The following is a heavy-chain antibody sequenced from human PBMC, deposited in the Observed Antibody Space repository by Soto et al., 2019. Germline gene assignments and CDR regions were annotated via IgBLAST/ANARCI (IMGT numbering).Heavy chain of an antibody. CDR2: IYYSGST. V-gene: IGHV4-59*01. Sequence: ETLSVTCPVSGGSIRIYYWSWIRQPQGKGLEWIGYIYYSGSTNHNPSLKSRVTISVDTSKNQFSLKLSSVTAADTAVYYCARAGIGYCSGGSCPNWFDPWGQGTLVTVYS. CDR3: ARAGIGYCSGGSCPNWFDP. J-gene: IGHJ5*02. CDR1: GGSIRIYY. D-gene: IGHD2-15*01.